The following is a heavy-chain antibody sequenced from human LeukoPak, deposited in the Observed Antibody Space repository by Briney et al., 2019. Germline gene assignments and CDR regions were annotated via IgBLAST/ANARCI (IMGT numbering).Heavy chain of an antibody. CDR2: INPNSGGT. J-gene: IGHJ4*02. V-gene: IGHV1-2*02. CDR1: GYTFTGYY. D-gene: IGHD3-22*01. CDR3: AIPWANYYDSSGFFDY. Sequence: ASVNVSCKASGYTFTGYYMHWVRQAPGQGLEWMGWINPNSGGTNYAQKFQGRVTMTRDTSISTAYMELSRLRSDDTAVYYCAIPWANYYDSSGFFDYWGQGTLVTVSS.